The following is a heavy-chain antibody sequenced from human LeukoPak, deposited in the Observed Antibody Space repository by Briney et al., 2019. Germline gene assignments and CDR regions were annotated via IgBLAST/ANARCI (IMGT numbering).Heavy chain of an antibody. D-gene: IGHD1-20*01. CDR1: GGSISSHY. J-gene: IGHJ4*02. V-gene: IGHV4-59*07. Sequence: SDTLSLTCTVSGGSISSHYWSWIRQPPGKGLEWIGYIYYSGSTNYNPSLKSRVTISVDTSKNQFSLKLSSVTAADTAVYYCASGSNWTRFDYWGQGTLVTVSS. CDR2: IYYSGST. CDR3: ASGSNWTRFDY.